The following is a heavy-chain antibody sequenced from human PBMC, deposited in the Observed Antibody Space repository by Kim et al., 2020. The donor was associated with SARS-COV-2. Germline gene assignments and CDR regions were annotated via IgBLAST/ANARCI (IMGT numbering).Heavy chain of an antibody. CDR2: IYSGGST. CDR1: GFTVSSNY. CDR3: ATDSNYDFWSGYYNDAFDI. Sequence: GGSLRLSCAASGFTVSSNYMSWVRQAPGKGLEWVSVIYSGGSTYYADSVKGRFTISRDNSKNTLYLQMNSLRAEDTAVYYCATDSNYDFWSGYYNDAFDIWGQGTMVTVSS. V-gene: IGHV3-53*01. J-gene: IGHJ3*02. D-gene: IGHD3-3*01.